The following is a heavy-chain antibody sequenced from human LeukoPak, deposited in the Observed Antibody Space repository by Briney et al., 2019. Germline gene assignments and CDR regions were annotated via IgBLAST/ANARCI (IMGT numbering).Heavy chain of an antibody. Sequence: QAGGPLRLSCAASGFTFSSHGMNWVRRAPGEGREGVSRISPSGWITYSTDSVKGRFTISRDNSKNTQSLQLNSLRAEDTAMYSCARHDSSGPYNAFDIWGPGTMVTVSS. CDR3: ARHDSSGPYNAFDI. D-gene: IGHD3-22*01. V-gene: IGHV3-23*01. CDR1: GFTFSSHG. J-gene: IGHJ3*02. CDR2: ISPSGWIT.